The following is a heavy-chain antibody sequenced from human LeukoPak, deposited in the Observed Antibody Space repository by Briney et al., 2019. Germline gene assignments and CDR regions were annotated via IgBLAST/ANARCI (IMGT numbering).Heavy chain of an antibody. Sequence: GASVTVSFAGSGYTFTVYYMQWVRQAPGQGRGGMGWINPNSGGTNYAQKFQGRVTMTRDTSISTAYMELSRLRSDDTAVYYCASGSPVHYYMDGGGKGTTVTVS. J-gene: IGHJ6*03. CDR2: INPNSGGT. CDR1: GYTFTVYY. CDR3: ASGSPVHYYMDG. V-gene: IGHV1-2*02. D-gene: IGHD3-10*01.